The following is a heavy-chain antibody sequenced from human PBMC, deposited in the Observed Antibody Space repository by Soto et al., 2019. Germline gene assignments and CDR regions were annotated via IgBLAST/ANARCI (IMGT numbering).Heavy chain of an antibody. CDR1: GGSFSGYY. J-gene: IGHJ6*03. CDR2: INHSGST. D-gene: IGHD2-2*01. V-gene: IGHV4-34*01. Sequence: SETLSLTCAVYGGSFSGYYWSWIRQPPGKGLEWIGEINHSGSTNYNPSLKSRVTISVDTSKNQFSLKLSSVTAADTAVYYCARVGVVPAATSVDRSGDYYYYMDVWGKGTTVTVSS. CDR3: ARVGVVPAATSVDRSGDYYYYMDV.